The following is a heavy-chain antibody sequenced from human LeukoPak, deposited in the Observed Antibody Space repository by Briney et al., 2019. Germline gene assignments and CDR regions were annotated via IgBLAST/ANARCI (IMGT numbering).Heavy chain of an antibody. Sequence: ASVKVSCKASGYTFTSYGISWVRQAPGQGLEWMGWISVYNVNTNYAQKLQGRVTMTTDTSTSTVYMELRSLRSDDTAVYYCARDYSGYDGFDYWGQGTLVTVSS. CDR2: ISVYNVNT. V-gene: IGHV1-18*01. D-gene: IGHD5-12*01. CDR1: GYTFTSYG. J-gene: IGHJ4*02. CDR3: ARDYSGYDGFDY.